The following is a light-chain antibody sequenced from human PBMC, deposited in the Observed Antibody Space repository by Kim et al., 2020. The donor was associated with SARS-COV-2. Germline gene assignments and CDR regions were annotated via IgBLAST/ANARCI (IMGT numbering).Light chain of an antibody. Sequence: PGERATLSCRPSPSVGNSFAWYQQKPCQAPRLLISDAFISASRLPARFSGSGSGTDFSLTITSLEPEDFAFYSWPQRGNWPLTFGPGAKV. J-gene: IGKJ1*01. V-gene: IGKV3-11*01. CDR1: PSVGNS. CDR2: DAF. CDR3: PQRGNWPLT.